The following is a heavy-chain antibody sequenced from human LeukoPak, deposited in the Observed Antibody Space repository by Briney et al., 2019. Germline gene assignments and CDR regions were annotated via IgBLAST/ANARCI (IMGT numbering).Heavy chain of an antibody. V-gene: IGHV3-23*01. J-gene: IGHJ4*02. CDR2: ISGSGGST. Sequence: GGSLRLSCAASGFTFSSYAMSWVRQAPGKGLEWVSAISGSGGSTYYADSVKGRFTISRDNSKNTLYLQMNSLRAKDTAVYYCAKEDYYDSSGSDFDYWGQGTLVTVSS. CDR1: GFTFSSYA. D-gene: IGHD3-22*01. CDR3: AKEDYYDSSGSDFDY.